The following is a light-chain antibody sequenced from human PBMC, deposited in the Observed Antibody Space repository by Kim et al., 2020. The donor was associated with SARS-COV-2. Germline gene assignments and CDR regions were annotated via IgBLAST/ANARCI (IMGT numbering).Light chain of an antibody. CDR1: SGFIGNSKM. Sequence: GQSITIYSSGTSGFIGNSKMVSRYQQHSGQAPRLIIYDVRDRPSGVSARFSGSKSANMASLTISGLRSEDEADYYCCSTSNTLDYVFGSGTKVTVL. CDR3: CSTSNTLDYV. V-gene: IGLV2-14*03. CDR2: DVR. J-gene: IGLJ1*01.